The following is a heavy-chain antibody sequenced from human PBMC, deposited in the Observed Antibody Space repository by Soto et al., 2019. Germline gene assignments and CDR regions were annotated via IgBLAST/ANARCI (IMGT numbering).Heavy chain of an antibody. CDR3: ARHAPDILTGYPWSPPRTYNWFDP. J-gene: IGHJ5*02. V-gene: IGHV5-51*01. CDR1: GYSFTSYW. D-gene: IGHD3-9*01. CDR2: IYPGDSDT. Sequence: EVQLVQSGAEVKKPGESLKISCKGSGYSFTSYWIGWVRQMPGKGLEWMGIIYPGDSDTRYSPSFQGQVTISADKSISTAYLQWSSLKASDTAMYYCARHAPDILTGYPWSPPRTYNWFDPWGQGTLVTVSS.